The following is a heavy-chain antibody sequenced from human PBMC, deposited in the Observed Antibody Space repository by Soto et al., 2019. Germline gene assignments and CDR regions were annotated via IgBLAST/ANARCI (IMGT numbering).Heavy chain of an antibody. CDR3: ARGFRVIVATIRSGFLSGDDAFDI. CDR1: GFTFSSYW. Sequence: GGSLRLSCAASGFTFSSYWMSWVRQAPGKGLEWVANIKQDGSEKYYVDSVKGRFTISRDNAKNSLYLQMNSLRAEDTAVYYCARGFRVIVATIRSGFLSGDDAFDIWGQGTMVTVSS. CDR2: IKQDGSEK. V-gene: IGHV3-7*04. D-gene: IGHD5-12*01. J-gene: IGHJ3*02.